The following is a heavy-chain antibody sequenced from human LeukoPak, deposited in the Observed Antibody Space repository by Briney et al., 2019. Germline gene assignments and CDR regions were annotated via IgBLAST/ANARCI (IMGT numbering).Heavy chain of an antibody. CDR2: ISAYNGNT. Sequence: GASVKVSCKASGYTFTSYGISWVRQAPGQGLEWMGWISAYNGNTNYAQKLQGRVTMTTDTSTSTAYMELRSLRSDDTAVSYCARNRGYSGSPKWFDPWGQGTLVTVSS. CDR1: GYTFTSYG. D-gene: IGHD1-26*01. V-gene: IGHV1-18*01. J-gene: IGHJ5*02. CDR3: ARNRGYSGSPKWFDP.